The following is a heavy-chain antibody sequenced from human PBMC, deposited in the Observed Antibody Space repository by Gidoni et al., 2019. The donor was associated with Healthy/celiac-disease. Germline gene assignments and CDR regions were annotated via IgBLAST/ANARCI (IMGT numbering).Heavy chain of an antibody. CDR2: IYTSGST. D-gene: IGHD3-22*01. CDR3: ARGRYYDSSGNDY. CDR1: GGSFSSGSYY. Sequence: QVQLQESGPGLVKPSQTLSLTCTVSGGSFSSGSYYWSWIRQPAGKGLEWIGRIYTSGSTNYNPSLKSRVTISVDTSKNQFSLKLSSVTAADTAVYYCARGRYYDSSGNDYWGQGTLVTVSS. J-gene: IGHJ4*02. V-gene: IGHV4-61*02.